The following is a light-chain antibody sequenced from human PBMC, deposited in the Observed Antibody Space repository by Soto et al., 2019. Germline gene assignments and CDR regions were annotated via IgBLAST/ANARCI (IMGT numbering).Light chain of an antibody. V-gene: IGLV2-23*02. J-gene: IGLJ1*01. CDR2: EVS. CDR1: SSKVGSYNL. CDR3: CSYAGNSTSRHV. Sequence: QSALTQPASVSRTPGQTITISCTGTSSKVGSYNLVSWYHQHPGKAPKLMIYEVSKRHSGVSNRFSGYKSGNTGSLTNSGLQAEDEADYYCCSYAGNSTSRHVFRPGTKDNVL.